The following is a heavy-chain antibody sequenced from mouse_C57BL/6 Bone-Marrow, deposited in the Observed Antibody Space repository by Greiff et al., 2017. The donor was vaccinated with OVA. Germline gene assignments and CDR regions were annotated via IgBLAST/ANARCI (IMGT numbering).Heavy chain of an antibody. V-gene: IGHV1-64*01. D-gene: IGHD1-1*01. CDR3: ASYYGSSRYWYFDV. J-gene: IGHJ1*03. CDR2: IHPNSGST. CDR1: GYTFTSYW. Sequence: QVQLQQPGAELVKPGASVKLSCKASGYTFTSYWMHWVKQRPGQGLEWIGMIHPNSGSTNYNEKFKSKATLTVDKSSSPAYMQLSSLTSEDSAVYYCASYYGSSRYWYFDVWGTGTTVTVSS.